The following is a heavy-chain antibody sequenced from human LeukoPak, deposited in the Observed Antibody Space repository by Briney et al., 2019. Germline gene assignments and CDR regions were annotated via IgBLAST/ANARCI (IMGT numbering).Heavy chain of an antibody. CDR3: AKLPSGSSGSPLDY. V-gene: IGHV3-23*01. CDR1: GFTFSSYA. Sequence: GGSLRLSCAASGFTFSSYAMSWVRQAPGKGLEWVSAISGSGGSTYYADSVKGRFTISRDNSKNTLYLQMNSLRAGDTAVYYCAKLPSGSSGSPLDYWGQGTLVTVSS. D-gene: IGHD6-19*01. J-gene: IGHJ4*02. CDR2: ISGSGGST.